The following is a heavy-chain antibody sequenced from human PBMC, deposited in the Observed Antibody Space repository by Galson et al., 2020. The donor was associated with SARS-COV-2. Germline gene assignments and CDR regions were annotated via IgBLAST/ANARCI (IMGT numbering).Heavy chain of an antibody. J-gene: IGHJ6*02. CDR1: GFTFSNYG. CDR3: AKSRVTMVLHYCGMDD. V-gene: IGHV3-30*18. D-gene: IGHD3-10*01. Sequence: TGGSLRLSCVASGFTFSNYGMHWVRQAPGKGLEWVALISFDGKNEDYADSVKGRFTVSRDNARNTVSLEMNSLRAEDTAVYYCAKSRVTMVLHYCGMDDWGQGTTVTVSS. CDR2: ISFDGKNE.